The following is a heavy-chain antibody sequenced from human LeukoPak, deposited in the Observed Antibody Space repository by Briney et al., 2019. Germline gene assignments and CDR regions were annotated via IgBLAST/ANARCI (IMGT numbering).Heavy chain of an antibody. CDR1: GFTFRSYA. V-gene: IGHV3-30-3*01. D-gene: IGHD2/OR15-2a*01. CDR3: AKDLFYSFDI. CDR2: ISYDGSKK. J-gene: IGHJ3*02. Sequence: SGGSLRLSCAASGFTFRSYAIHWVRLAPGKGLEWVAVISYDGSKKYYADSVKGRFTISRDNSKNTLYLQMNSLRADDTALYRCAKDLFYSFDIWGQGTEVTVSS.